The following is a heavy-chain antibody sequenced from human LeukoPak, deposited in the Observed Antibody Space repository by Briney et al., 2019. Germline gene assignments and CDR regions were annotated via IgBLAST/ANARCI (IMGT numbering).Heavy chain of an antibody. CDR1: GYTFTGYY. V-gene: IGHV1-2*02. CDR2: INPNSGGT. CDR3: ARVLSIKDCSGDSCLAYYFDY. J-gene: IGHJ4*02. D-gene: IGHD2-15*01. Sequence: ASVKVSCKASGYTFTGYYMHWVRQAPGQGLEWMGWINPNSGGTNYAQKFQGRVTMTRDTSISTAYMELSRLRSDDTAVYYCARVLSIKDCSGDSCLAYYFDYWGQGTLVTVSS.